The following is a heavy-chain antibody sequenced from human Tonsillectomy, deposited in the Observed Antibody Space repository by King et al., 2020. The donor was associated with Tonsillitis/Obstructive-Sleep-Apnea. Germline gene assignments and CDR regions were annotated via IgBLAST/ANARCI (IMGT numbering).Heavy chain of an antibody. D-gene: IGHD5-18*01. CDR3: ARDTDTALFYYYYYYIDV. CDR1: GFTFSSYG. V-gene: IGHV3-33*01. CDR2: IWYDGSNK. J-gene: IGHJ6*03. Sequence: QLVQSGGGVVQPGRSLRLSCAASGFTFSSYGMHWVRQAPGKGLEWVAVIWYDGSNKYYADSVKGRFTISRDNSKNTLYLQMKSLRAEDTAVYYCARDTDTALFYYYYYYIDVWGKGTTVTVSS.